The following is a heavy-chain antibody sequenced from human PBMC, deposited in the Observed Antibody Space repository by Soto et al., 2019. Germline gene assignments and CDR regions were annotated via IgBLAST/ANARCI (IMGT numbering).Heavy chain of an antibody. Sequence: HPGGSLRLSCAASGFTFSSYAMSWVRQAPGKGLEWVSAISGSGGSTYYADSVKGRFTISRDNSKNTLYLQMNSRRAEDTAVYYCAKGDLVVPAAIDYFDYWGQGTLVTVS. V-gene: IGHV3-23*01. J-gene: IGHJ4*02. CDR3: AKGDLVVPAAIDYFDY. D-gene: IGHD2-2*01. CDR1: GFTFSSYA. CDR2: ISGSGGST.